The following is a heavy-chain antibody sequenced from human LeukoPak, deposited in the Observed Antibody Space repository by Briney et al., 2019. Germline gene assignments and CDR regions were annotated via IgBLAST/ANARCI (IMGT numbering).Heavy chain of an antibody. Sequence: GGSLRLSCAASGFTFSSYSMNWVRQAPGKGLEWVSSISSTSSYIYYADSVKGRFTISTDNAKNSLYLQTSSLRAEDTAVYYCARGSGGQQLIRGYYYMDVWGKGTTVTVSS. J-gene: IGHJ6*03. CDR1: GFTFSSYS. CDR2: ISSTSSYI. CDR3: ARGSGGQQLIRGYYYMDV. D-gene: IGHD6-6*01. V-gene: IGHV3-21*01.